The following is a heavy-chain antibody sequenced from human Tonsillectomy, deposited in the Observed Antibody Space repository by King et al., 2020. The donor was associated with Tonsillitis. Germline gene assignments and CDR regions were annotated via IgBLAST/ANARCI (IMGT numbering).Heavy chain of an antibody. CDR3: ARVGDYYGSGSYPLDY. V-gene: IGHV1-18*01. CDR2: ISAYNDIT. Sequence: QLVQSGAEVKKPGASVKVSCKASGYTFPSYAISWVRQAPGQGLEWMGWISAYNDITNYPQKLQDRDTMTTDTSTSTAYMELRSLRSDDTAVYYCARVGDYYGSGSYPLDYWGQGTLVTVSS. CDR1: GYTFPSYA. J-gene: IGHJ4*02. D-gene: IGHD3-10*01.